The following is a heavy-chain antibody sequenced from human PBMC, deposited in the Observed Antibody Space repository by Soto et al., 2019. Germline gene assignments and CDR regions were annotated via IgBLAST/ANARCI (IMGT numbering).Heavy chain of an antibody. CDR3: VRVGYCSSTSCFQFDP. CDR1: GFTLNKDW. Sequence: GGSLRLSCAASGFTLNKDWMHWVRQAPGKGLVWVSRINNDGGSTSYADSVKGRFTISRDNAKNTLYLQMNSLRAEDTAIYYCVRVGYCSSTSCFQFDPWGQGTLVTVSS. CDR2: INNDGGST. V-gene: IGHV3-74*01. J-gene: IGHJ5*02. D-gene: IGHD2-2*01.